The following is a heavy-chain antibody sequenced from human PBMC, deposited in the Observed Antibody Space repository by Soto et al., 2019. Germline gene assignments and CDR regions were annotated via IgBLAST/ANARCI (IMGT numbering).Heavy chain of an antibody. CDR2: IYYSGST. V-gene: IGHV4-39*01. CDR3: ASSSGGSGWYMDYNWLDP. J-gene: IGHJ5*02. D-gene: IGHD6-19*01. Sequence: PSETLSLTCTVSGGSISSSSYYWGWIRQPPGKGLEWIGSIYYSGSTYYNPSLKSRVTISVDTSKNQFSLKLSSVTAADTAVYYCASSSGGSGWYMDYNWLDPWGQGTLVTVSS. CDR1: GGSISSSSYY.